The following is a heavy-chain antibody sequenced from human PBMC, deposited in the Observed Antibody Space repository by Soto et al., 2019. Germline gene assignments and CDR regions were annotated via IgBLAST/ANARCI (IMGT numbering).Heavy chain of an antibody. Sequence: VQLLESGGGLVQPGGSLRLSCAASGFTFRTYAMSWVRQAPGKGLEWVSGIGGNGDSTYYGDPVKGRFTISRDNSRNTLYLHMNSLRAEDTAVYYCAKSALWFAEFPFNWFDPWGQGTLVTVSS. V-gene: IGHV3-23*01. CDR3: AKSALWFAEFPFNWFDP. CDR1: GFTFRTYA. J-gene: IGHJ5*02. D-gene: IGHD3-10*01. CDR2: IGGNGDST.